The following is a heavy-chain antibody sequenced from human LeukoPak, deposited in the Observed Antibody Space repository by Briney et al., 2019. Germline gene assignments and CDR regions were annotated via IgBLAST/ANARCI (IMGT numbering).Heavy chain of an antibody. CDR3: ARPGIAAASWFDP. D-gene: IGHD6-13*01. Sequence: SETQSLTCTVSGGSISSSSYYWGWIRQPPGKGLEWIGSIYYSGSTYYNPSLKSRVTISVDTSKNQFSLKLSSVTAADTAVYYCARPGIAAASWFDPWGQGTLVTVSS. V-gene: IGHV4-39*01. J-gene: IGHJ5*02. CDR1: GGSISSSSYY. CDR2: IYYSGST.